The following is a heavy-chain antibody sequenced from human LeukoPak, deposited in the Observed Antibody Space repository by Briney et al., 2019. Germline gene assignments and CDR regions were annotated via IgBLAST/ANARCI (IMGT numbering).Heavy chain of an antibody. CDR3: ARDFISLLVPAAIQLFEDY. V-gene: IGHV3-21*01. D-gene: IGHD2-2*02. Sequence: GGSLRLSCAASGFTFSTYSMNWVRQAPGKGLDWVSSISSGGSYIYYADSVKGRFTISRDNARSSLYLQMNSLRAEDTAMYYCARDFISLLVPAAIQLFEDYWGQGTLVTVSS. CDR1: GFTFSTYS. CDR2: ISSGGSYI. J-gene: IGHJ4*02.